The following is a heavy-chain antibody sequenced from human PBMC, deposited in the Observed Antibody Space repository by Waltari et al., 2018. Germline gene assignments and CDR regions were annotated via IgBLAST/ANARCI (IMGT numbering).Heavy chain of an antibody. V-gene: IGHV4-34*01. Sequence: QVQLQQWGAGLLKPSETLSLTCAVYGGSFSGYYWSWIRQPPGKGLEWIGEINHSGSTNYNPSLKSRVTISVDTSKNQFSLKLSSVTAADTAVYYCARCSGSWYYYGMDVWGQGTTVIVSS. D-gene: IGHD3-10*02. CDR1: GGSFSGYY. J-gene: IGHJ6*02. CDR3: ARCSGSWYYYGMDV. CDR2: INHSGST.